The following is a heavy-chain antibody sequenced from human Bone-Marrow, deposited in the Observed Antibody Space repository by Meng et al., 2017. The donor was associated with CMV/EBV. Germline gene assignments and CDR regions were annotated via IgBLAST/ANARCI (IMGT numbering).Heavy chain of an antibody. Sequence: SVKVSCKASGGTFSSYAISWVRQAPGQGLEWMGGIIPIFGTANYAQKFQGRVTITTDESTSTAYMELSSLRSEDTAVYYCAREGEYIVGATAKKRVGVFVYWGQGTLVTVSS. CDR1: GGTFSSYA. J-gene: IGHJ4*02. CDR2: IIPIFGTA. V-gene: IGHV1-69*05. CDR3: AREGEYIVGATAKKRVGVFVY. D-gene: IGHD1-26*01.